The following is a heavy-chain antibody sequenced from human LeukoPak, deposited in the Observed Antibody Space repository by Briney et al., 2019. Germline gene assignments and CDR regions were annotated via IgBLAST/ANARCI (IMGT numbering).Heavy chain of an antibody. J-gene: IGHJ5*02. V-gene: IGHV3-23*01. D-gene: IGHD3-3*01. CDR1: GFIFSSYA. CDR2: ISGSGGST. Sequence: PGGSLRLSCAASGFIFSSYAMSWVRQAPGKGLEWVSDISGSGGSTYYADSVKGRFTISRDNSKNTLYLQMNSRGAEDTAVYYCATETGLGYDFWSDLNWFDPWGQGTLVTVSS. CDR3: ATETGLGYDFWSDLNWFDP.